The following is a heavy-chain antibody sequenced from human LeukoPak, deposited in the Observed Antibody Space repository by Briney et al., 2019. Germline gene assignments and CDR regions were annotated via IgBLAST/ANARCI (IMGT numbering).Heavy chain of an antibody. CDR2: IYYSGST. D-gene: IGHD3-10*01. CDR1: GGSINSYY. CDR3: ARRPSGSGSYGFDP. V-gene: IGHV4-59*01. Sequence: SETLSLTCTVSGGSINSYYWSWIRQPPGKGLEWLGYIYYSGSTNYNPSLKSRVTISVDTSKNQFSLKLSSVTAADTAVYYCARRPSGSGSYGFDPWGQGTLVTVSS. J-gene: IGHJ5*02.